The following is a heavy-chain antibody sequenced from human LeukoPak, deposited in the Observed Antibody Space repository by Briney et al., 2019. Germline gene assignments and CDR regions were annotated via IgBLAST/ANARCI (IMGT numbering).Heavy chain of an antibody. Sequence: SETLSLTCAVYGGSFSGYYWSWIRQPPGKGLEWIGEINHSGSTNYNPSLKSRVTISVDTSKNQFSLKLSSVTAADTAVYYCARHSSYDFWSGYMGYYFDYWGQGTLVTVSS. CDR3: ARHSSYDFWSGYMGYYFDY. D-gene: IGHD3-3*01. V-gene: IGHV4-34*01. CDR2: INHSGST. J-gene: IGHJ4*02. CDR1: GGSFSGYY.